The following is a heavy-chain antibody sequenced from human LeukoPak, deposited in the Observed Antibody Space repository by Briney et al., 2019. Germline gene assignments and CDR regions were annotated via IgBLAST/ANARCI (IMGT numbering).Heavy chain of an antibody. CDR1: GGTFSSYA. J-gene: IGHJ6*02. D-gene: IGHD7-27*01. V-gene: IGHV1-69*04. CDR2: IIPILGIA. Sequence: GASVKVSCKASGGTFSSYAISWVRQAPGQGLEWMGRIIPILGIANYAQKFQGKVTITADKSTSTAYMELSSLRSEDTAVYYCAREDSYLTGDYYYYYGMDVWGQGTTVTVSS. CDR3: AREDSYLTGDYYYYYGMDV.